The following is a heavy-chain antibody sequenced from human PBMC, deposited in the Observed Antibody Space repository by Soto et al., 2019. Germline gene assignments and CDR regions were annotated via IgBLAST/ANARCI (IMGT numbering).Heavy chain of an antibody. CDR3: ARGGSGYYYGREV. CDR2: IFSGGET. V-gene: IGHV3-53*02. CDR1: GFTVSNKY. J-gene: IGHJ6*02. Sequence: EVQLVETGGGLIQPGGSLRLSCAASGFTVSNKYMSWVRQAPGKGLEWISVIFSGGETYYADSVKGRFTISRDNSKNTMYLQRSGLRSDDTPMYYCARGGSGYYYGREVWGQGTTVTVSS. D-gene: IGHD3-10*01.